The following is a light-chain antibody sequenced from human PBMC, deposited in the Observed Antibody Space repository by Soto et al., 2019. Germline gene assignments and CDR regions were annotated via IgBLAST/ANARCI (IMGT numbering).Light chain of an antibody. J-gene: IGLJ1*01. CDR3: CSYAVTFYV. CDR1: STDVGASNN. V-gene: IGLV2-11*01. CDR2: DVS. Sequence: HSVLTQPRSVSGSHGQSVTISCTGTSTDVGASNNVSWYQQLPGRAPKLMIYDVSERPSGVPDRFSGSKSGNTASLTISGLLPDDEADYYCCSYAVTFYVFGTGTKVTVL.